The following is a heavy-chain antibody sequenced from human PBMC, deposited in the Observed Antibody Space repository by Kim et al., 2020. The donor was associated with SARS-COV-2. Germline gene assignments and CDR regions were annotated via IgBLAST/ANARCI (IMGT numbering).Heavy chain of an antibody. D-gene: IGHD4-17*01. J-gene: IGHJ5*02. Sequence: SETLSLTCAVYGGSFSDYYCSWILQPPGKGLEWIAEINHSGSTNYNPSLKSRVTISLDTSKNQFSLKLSSVTAADTAVYYCARGRRSYGDYPFDPWGQGT. CDR1: GGSFSDYY. V-gene: IGHV4-34*01. CDR3: ARGRRSYGDYPFDP. CDR2: INHSGST.